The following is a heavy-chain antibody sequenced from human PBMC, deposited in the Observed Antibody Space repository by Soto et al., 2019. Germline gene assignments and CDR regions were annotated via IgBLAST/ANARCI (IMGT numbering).Heavy chain of an antibody. J-gene: IGHJ4*02. Sequence: QVQLQQWGAGLLKPSETLSLTCAVYGGSLSGYYWSWIRQPPGKGLEWIGEINHSGSTDYNPSLKSRVPISVDTAKNQFSLKLSSVTAADTAVYYCTYYDSSGDYFDYWGQGTLVTVSS. CDR1: GGSLSGYY. D-gene: IGHD3-22*01. CDR3: TYYDSSGDYFDY. V-gene: IGHV4-34*01. CDR2: INHSGST.